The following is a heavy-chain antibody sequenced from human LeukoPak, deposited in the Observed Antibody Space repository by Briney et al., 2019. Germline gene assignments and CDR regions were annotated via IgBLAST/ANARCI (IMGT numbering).Heavy chain of an antibody. J-gene: IGHJ3*02. Sequence: GGSLRVSCAASGFTFSSYWMSWVRQAPGKGLESVANIKQDGSKKYYVDSVKGRFTISRDNAKNSLYLQMNSLRAEDTAVYYCARDSSGYYYPDAFDIWGQGTMVTVSS. CDR1: GFTFSSYW. V-gene: IGHV3-7*04. D-gene: IGHD3-22*01. CDR3: ARDSSGYYYPDAFDI. CDR2: IKQDGSKK.